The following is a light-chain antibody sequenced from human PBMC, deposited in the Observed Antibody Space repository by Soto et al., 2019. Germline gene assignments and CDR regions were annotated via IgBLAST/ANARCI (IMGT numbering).Light chain of an antibody. V-gene: IGKV1-39*01. J-gene: IGKJ4*01. CDR2: ATS. CDR1: QNIKSF. CDR3: QQTYVAPVT. Sequence: DIQMTQSPSSLSASVGERVTITCRASQNIKSFLNWYQQKPGKAPKLLIYATSSVQSGVPARFSGGRSGKDFRLSISRLQPEDFAIYYCQQTYVAPVTFGGGTKVEI.